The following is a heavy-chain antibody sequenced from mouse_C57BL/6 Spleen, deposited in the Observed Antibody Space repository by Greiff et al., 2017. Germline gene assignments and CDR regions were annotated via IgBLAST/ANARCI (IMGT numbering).Heavy chain of an antibody. Sequence: QVQLQQSGPELVKPGASVKISCKASGYAFSSSWMNWVKQRPGQGLEWIGRIYPGDGDTNYNGKFKGKATLTADKSSSTAYMQLSSLTSEDSAVYFCARHYGSRLAYWGQGTLVTVSA. D-gene: IGHD1-1*01. CDR3: ARHYGSRLAY. J-gene: IGHJ3*01. V-gene: IGHV1-82*01. CDR1: GYAFSSSW. CDR2: IYPGDGDT.